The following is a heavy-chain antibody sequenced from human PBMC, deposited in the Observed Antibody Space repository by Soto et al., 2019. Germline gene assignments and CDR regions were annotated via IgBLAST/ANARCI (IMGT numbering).Heavy chain of an antibody. CDR3: AIRGTYGDYFFFDL. V-gene: IGHV4-34*01. J-gene: IGHJ2*01. CDR1: GGSFSGYY. D-gene: IGHD4-17*01. Sequence: SETLSLTCAVYGGSFSGYYWSWIRQPPGKGLEWIGEINHSGSTNYNPSLKSRVTISVDTSKNQFSLKLSSVTAADTAVYYCAIRGTYGDYFFFDLWGRGTLVTVSS. CDR2: INHSGST.